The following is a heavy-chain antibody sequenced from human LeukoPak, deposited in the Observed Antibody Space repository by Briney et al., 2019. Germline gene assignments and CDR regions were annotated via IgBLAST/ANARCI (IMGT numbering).Heavy chain of an antibody. CDR2: INAGNGNT. J-gene: IGHJ4*02. V-gene: IGHV1-3*01. D-gene: IGHD2-8*01. CDR1: GYTFTSYA. CDR3: ARDLGYCTNGVCHTRFDY. Sequence: EASVKVSCTASGYTFTSYAMHWVRQAPGQRLEWMGWINAGNGNTKYSQKFQGRVTITRDTSASTAYTELSSLRSEDTAVYYCARDLGYCTNGVCHTRFDYWGQGTLVAVSS.